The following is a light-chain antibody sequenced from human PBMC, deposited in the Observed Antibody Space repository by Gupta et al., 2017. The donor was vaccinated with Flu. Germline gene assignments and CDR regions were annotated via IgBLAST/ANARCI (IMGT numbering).Light chain of an antibody. CDR2: KAS. J-gene: IGKJ1*01. CDR3: QHEDNCPWT. V-gene: IGKV1-5*03. CDR1: QSINNW. Sequence: DIQMTQSPPTLSASVGERVTITCRASQSINNWLAWYQQKPGKAPKLLIYKASTVESGVPSGFSGSGSGTDFTLTISSLRPDDSAVYSCQHEDNCPWTFGQGTKVDIK.